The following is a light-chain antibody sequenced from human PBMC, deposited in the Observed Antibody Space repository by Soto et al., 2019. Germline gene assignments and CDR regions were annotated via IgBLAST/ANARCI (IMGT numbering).Light chain of an antibody. CDR2: WAS. CDR1: QSVLYSSNNENY. CDR3: QQYYSTPYT. Sequence: DIVMTQSPDSLAVSLGERATINCKSSQSVLYSSNNENYLAWYQQKPGQPPKLHIYWASTRESGVPDRFSGSGSGTDFTLTISSLQAEDVAVYYCQQYYSTPYTFGQGTKLEIK. J-gene: IGKJ2*01. V-gene: IGKV4-1*01.